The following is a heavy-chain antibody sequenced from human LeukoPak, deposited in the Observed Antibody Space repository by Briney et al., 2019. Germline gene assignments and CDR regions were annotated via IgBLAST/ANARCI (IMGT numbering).Heavy chain of an antibody. J-gene: IGHJ4*02. Sequence: GGSLRLSCAASGFTFSSYAMSWVRQAPGKGLEWVSGISGSGGTTYYADSVKGRFTISRDKSKNPLYLQMDSLRAEDTAVYYCAKDKSCTNGICYFDYWGQGTLVTVSS. CDR2: ISGSGGTT. D-gene: IGHD2-8*01. CDR1: GFTFSSYA. V-gene: IGHV3-23*01. CDR3: AKDKSCTNGICYFDY.